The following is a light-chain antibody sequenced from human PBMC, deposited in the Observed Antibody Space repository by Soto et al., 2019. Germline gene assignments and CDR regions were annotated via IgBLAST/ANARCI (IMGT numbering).Light chain of an antibody. CDR1: SSDVGSYNL. Sequence: QSALTQPASVSGSPGQSITISCTGTSSDVGSYNLVSWYQQHPGKAPKLMIYEGSKRPSGVSNRFSGSKSGNTASLTISGLQAEDGADYYCCSYAGSSTPFCGGTKLTFL. J-gene: IGLJ3*02. V-gene: IGLV2-23*01. CDR2: EGS. CDR3: CSYAGSSTP.